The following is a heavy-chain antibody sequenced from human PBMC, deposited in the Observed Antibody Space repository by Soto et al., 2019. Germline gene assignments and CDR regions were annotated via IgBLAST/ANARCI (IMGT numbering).Heavy chain of an antibody. CDR3: AREGSSSPAYYYGMDV. Sequence: ASVKVSCKASGYTYTGYYMHWVRQAPGQGLEWMGIINPSGGSTSYAQKFQGRVTMTRDTSTSTVYMELSSLRSEDTAVYYCAREGSSSPAYYYGMDVWGQGTTVTV. V-gene: IGHV1-46*01. D-gene: IGHD6-6*01. CDR2: INPSGGST. CDR1: GYTYTGYY. J-gene: IGHJ6*02.